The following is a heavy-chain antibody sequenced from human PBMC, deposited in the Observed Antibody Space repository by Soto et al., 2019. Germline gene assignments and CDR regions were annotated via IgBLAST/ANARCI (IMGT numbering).Heavy chain of an antibody. V-gene: IGHV1-69*13. Sequence: ASVKVSCKASGGTFSSYAISWVRQAPGQGLEWMGGIIPIFGTANYAQKFQGRVTITADESTSTAYLELSSLRSEDTAVYYCALPKGIEMATITPGSDYWGRGTLVTVSS. CDR3: ALPKGIEMATITPGSDY. CDR2: IIPIFGTA. J-gene: IGHJ4*02. D-gene: IGHD5-12*01. CDR1: GGTFSSYA.